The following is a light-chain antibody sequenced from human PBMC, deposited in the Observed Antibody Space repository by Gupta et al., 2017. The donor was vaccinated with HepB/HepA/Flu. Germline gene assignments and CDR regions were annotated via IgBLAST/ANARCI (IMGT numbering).Light chain of an antibody. J-gene: IGLJ1*01. V-gene: IGLV2-14*03. CDR2: DVS. CDR3: CSFTNTHTHV. Sequence: SALTQPASVSGSPGPSITISCTGTSSDVGGYNYVSWYQQHPGKAPKIMIYDVSNRPSGVSNRFSGSKSGNTASLTISGLQAEDEADYYCCSFTNTHTHVFGTGTKVTVL. CDR1: SSDVGGYNY.